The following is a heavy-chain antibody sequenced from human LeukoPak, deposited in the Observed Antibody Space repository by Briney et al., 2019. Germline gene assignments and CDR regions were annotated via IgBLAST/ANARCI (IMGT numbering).Heavy chain of an antibody. CDR1: GYSISSSYY. J-gene: IGHJ3*02. V-gene: IGHV4-61*01. CDR2: IYYSGST. Sequence: TSETLSLTCTVSGYSISSSYYWNWIRPPPGKGLEWIGYIYYSGSTNYNPSLKSRVTISVDTSKKRFSLKLSSVTAADTAVYYCARSLYYYGSDSFDIWGQGTMVTVSS. D-gene: IGHD3-10*01. CDR3: ARSLYYYGSDSFDI.